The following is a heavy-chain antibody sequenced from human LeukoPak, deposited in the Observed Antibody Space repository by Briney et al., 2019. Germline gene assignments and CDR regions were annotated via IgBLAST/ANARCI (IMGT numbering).Heavy chain of an antibody. CDR1: GGSISSSSYY. CDR3: ARRSPLVVVTAAHYYDC. D-gene: IGHD2-21*02. J-gene: IGHJ4*02. CDR2: IYYSGST. Sequence: SETLSLTCTVSGGSISSSSYYWGWIRQPPGKGLEWIGSIYYSGSTYYNPSLKSRVIISTDTSKNQFSLTLTAVTASDTAIYYCARRSPLVVVTAAHYYDCWGQGTLVTVSS. V-gene: IGHV4-39*01.